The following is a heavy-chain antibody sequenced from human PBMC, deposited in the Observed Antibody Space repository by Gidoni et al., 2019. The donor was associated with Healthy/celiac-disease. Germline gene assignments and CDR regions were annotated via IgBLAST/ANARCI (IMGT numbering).Heavy chain of an antibody. CDR3: ARAGRSTAPYYYGGMDV. J-gene: IGHJ6*02. V-gene: IGHV5-10-1*03. D-gene: IGHD2-2*01. Sequence: EVQLGQSGAEAYKPGEPLRISRTGSGSSSTSYWTSWVRQMPGKGLEWMGGIDPSDSYTNYSPSFQGHVTISADKSISSAYLQWSSLKASDTAMYYCARAGRSTAPYYYGGMDVWGQGTTVTVSS. CDR2: IDPSDSYT. CDR1: GSSSTSYW.